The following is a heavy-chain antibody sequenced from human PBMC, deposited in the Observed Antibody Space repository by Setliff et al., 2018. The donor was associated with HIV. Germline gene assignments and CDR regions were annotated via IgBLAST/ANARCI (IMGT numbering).Heavy chain of an antibody. V-gene: IGHV4-31*03. Sequence: SETLSLTCTVTGGSISSGGFYWTWIRQHPGKGLEWIGYIYNTGGTYHSPSLESRVTISIDTSKNQFSLKLSSVTAADTAVYFCATRPRIAARPFDYWGQGMLVTVSS. D-gene: IGHD6-6*01. CDR3: ATRPRIAARPFDY. CDR1: GGSISSGGFY. J-gene: IGHJ4*02. CDR2: IYNTGGT.